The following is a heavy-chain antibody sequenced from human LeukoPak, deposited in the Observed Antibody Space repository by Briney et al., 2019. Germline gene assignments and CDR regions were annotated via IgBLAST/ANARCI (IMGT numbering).Heavy chain of an antibody. Sequence: GSSVKVSCKASGGTFSSYTISWVRQAPGQGLEWMGRIIPILGIANYAQKFQGRVTITADKSTSTAYMELSSLRSEDTAVCYCASAPYYDSSGYYSPLDYWGQGTLVTVSS. CDR3: ASAPYYDSSGYYSPLDY. V-gene: IGHV1-69*02. CDR1: GGTFSSYT. D-gene: IGHD3-22*01. CDR2: IIPILGIA. J-gene: IGHJ4*02.